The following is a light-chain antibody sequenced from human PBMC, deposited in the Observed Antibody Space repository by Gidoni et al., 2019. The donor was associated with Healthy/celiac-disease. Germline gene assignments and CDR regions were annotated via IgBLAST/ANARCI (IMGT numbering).Light chain of an antibody. CDR1: QSISSSQ. CDR3: QRFGN. V-gene: IGKV3-20*01. Sequence: EIVLTQSPCTLSLSPGQSATLSCRTSQSISSSQLAWYQQKHDQAPRPLMYGASSRATGMPGRFRGGGSWTDFTLTISRLEPEEFAVYDYQRFGNFGGGTKVE. J-gene: IGKJ4*01. CDR2: GAS.